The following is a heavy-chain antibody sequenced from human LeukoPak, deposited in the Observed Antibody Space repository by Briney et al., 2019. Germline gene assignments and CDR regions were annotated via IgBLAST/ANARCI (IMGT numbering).Heavy chain of an antibody. J-gene: IGHJ4*02. CDR2: IDHSGST. Sequence: PSETLSLTCAVYGGSFSGYYWSWIRQPPGKGLEWIGEIDHSGSTNYNPSLKSRVTISVDTSKNQFSLKLSSVTAADTAVYYCARGPPYYYDILTGYYLADYWGQGTLVTVSS. D-gene: IGHD3-9*01. CDR3: ARGPPYYYDILTGYYLADY. V-gene: IGHV4-34*01. CDR1: GGSFSGYY.